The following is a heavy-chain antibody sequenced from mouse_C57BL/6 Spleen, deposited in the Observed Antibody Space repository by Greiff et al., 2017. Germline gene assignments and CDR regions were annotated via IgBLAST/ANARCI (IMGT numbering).Heavy chain of an antibody. CDR3: ARGDYYDYTWFAY. Sequence: QVQLQQPGAELVKPGASVKLSCKASGYTFTSYWMPWVKQRPGQGLEWIGEIDPSDSYTNYNQKFKGKATLTVDTSSSTAYMQLSSLTSEDSAVYYCARGDYYDYTWFAYWGQGTLVTVSA. J-gene: IGHJ3*01. CDR1: GYTFTSYW. CDR2: IDPSDSYT. V-gene: IGHV1-50*01. D-gene: IGHD2-4*01.